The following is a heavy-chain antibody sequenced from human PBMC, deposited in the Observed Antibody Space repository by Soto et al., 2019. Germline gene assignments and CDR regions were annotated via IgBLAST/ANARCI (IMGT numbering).Heavy chain of an antibody. CDR1: GFTFSDYW. D-gene: IGHD3-22*01. CDR2: IRKDESKK. CDR3: ARDVSPGSGPYYDAFDI. V-gene: IGHV3-7*05. Sequence: EVQLVESGGGLVQPGESLRLSCSASGFTFSDYWVTWVRQAPGKGLEWVANIRKDESKKSYLDSVRGRFTVSRDNARNLLYLQTDSLRAEDTALYYCARDVSPGSGPYYDAFDIWGQGTMVTVSS. J-gene: IGHJ3*02.